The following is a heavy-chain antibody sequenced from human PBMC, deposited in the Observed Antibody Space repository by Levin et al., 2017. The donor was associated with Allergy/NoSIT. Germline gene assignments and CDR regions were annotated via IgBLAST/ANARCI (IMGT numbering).Heavy chain of an antibody. V-gene: IGHV3-53*01. D-gene: IGHD2-21*02. J-gene: IGHJ4*02. CDR2: IYSGGST. Sequence: GGSLRLSCAASGFTVSSNYMSWVRQAPGKGLEWVSVIYSGGSTYYADSVKGRFTISRDNSKNTLYLQMNSLRAEDTAVYYCARGNCGGDCYSMLSYYFDYWGQGTLVTVSS. CDR3: ARGNCGGDCYSMLSYYFDY. CDR1: GFTVSSNY.